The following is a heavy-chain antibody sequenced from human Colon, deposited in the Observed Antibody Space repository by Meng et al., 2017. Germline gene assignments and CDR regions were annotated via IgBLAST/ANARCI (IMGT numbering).Heavy chain of an antibody. CDR3: ARINYAEDS. V-gene: IGHV3-74*01. D-gene: IGHD4-17*01. CDR1: GFTFSSYW. Sequence: EAQLVESGGGLVQPGGSLRLSCAASGFTFSSYWMHWVRQVPGKGLVWVSRINEDVIVTNYADSVKGRFTVSRDNAKNTLYLQMNSLRVEDTAVYYCARINYAEDSWGQGTLVTVSS. J-gene: IGHJ4*02. CDR2: INEDVIVT.